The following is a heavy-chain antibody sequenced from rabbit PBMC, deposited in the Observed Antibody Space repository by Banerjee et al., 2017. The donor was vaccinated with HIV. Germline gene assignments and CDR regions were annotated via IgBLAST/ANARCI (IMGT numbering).Heavy chain of an antibody. J-gene: IGHJ4*01. CDR1: GFSYSGGYD. CDR3: ARRNAASYWSL. D-gene: IGHD8-1*01. Sequence: QSLEESGGDLVKPGASLTLTCKASGFSYSGGYDMCWVRQAPGKGLEWIGCIYTGSSGSTYYASWAKGRFTISKTSSTTVTLQMTSLTAADTATYFCARRNAASYWSLWGPGTLVTVS. V-gene: IGHV1S40*01. CDR2: IYTGSSGST.